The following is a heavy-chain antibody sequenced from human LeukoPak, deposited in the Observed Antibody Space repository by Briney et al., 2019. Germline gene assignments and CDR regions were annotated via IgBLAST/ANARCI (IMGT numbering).Heavy chain of an antibody. J-gene: IGHJ4*02. V-gene: IGHV3-11*01. Sequence: PGGSLRLSCAASGFTFSDYYMSWIRQAPGKGLEWVSYISSSGSTIYYADSVKGRFTISRDNAKNSLYLQMNSLRAEDTAVYYCARGRGYDSSGYYGSLFDYWGQGTLVTVSS. CDR2: ISSSGSTI. CDR1: GFTFSDYY. D-gene: IGHD3-22*01. CDR3: ARGRGYDSSGYYGSLFDY.